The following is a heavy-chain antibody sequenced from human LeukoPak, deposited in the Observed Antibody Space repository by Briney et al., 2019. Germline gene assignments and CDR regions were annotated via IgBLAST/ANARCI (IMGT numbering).Heavy chain of an antibody. CDR2: IYHSGTT. V-gene: IGHV4-30-4*08. J-gene: IGHJ4*02. Sequence: SETLPLTCTVSGDSINSGENYWSWIRQPPGKGLEWIGHIYHSGTTYYNPSVKSRMTISVDTSKNQFSLNLRSVTAVDTAVYYCARVQYCSGGSCHNLRLFDQWGQGTLVTVSS. CDR1: GDSINSGENY. D-gene: IGHD2-15*01. CDR3: ARVQYCSGGSCHNLRLFDQ.